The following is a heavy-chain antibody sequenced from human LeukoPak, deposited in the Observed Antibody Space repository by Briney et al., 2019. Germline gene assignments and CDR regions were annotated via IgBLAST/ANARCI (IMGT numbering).Heavy chain of an antibody. D-gene: IGHD3-9*01. CDR3: ARDSYLTGYYIAVVDY. CDR2: IWYDGSNK. J-gene: IGHJ4*02. Sequence: PGGSLRLSCAPSGFTVSDYAMSWVRQAPGKGLEWVAVIWYDGSNKYYADSVKGRFTISRDNSKNTLYLQMNSLRAEDTAVYYCARDSYLTGYYIAVVDYWGQGTLVTVSS. V-gene: IGHV3-33*08. CDR1: GFTVSDYA.